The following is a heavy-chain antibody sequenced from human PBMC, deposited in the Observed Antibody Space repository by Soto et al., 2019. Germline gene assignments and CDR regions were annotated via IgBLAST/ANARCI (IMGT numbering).Heavy chain of an antibody. J-gene: IGHJ6*02. D-gene: IGHD3-10*01. Sequence: SETLSLTCAVYGGSFSGYYWSWIRQPPGKGLEWIGEINHSGSTNYNPSLKSRVTISVDTSKNQFSLKLSSVTAADTAVYYCATKTPLLYYYGMDVWGQGTTVTAP. CDR3: ATKTPLLYYYGMDV. V-gene: IGHV4-34*01. CDR2: INHSGST. CDR1: GGSFSGYY.